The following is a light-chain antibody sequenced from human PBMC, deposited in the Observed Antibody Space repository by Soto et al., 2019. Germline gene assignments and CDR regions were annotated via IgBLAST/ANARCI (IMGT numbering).Light chain of an antibody. Sequence: QSVLPQPASVSGSPGQSITISCTGTSSDVGGYNYVSWFQHHPGKAPKLIIYEVSYRPSGVSARFSGSKSGDTAALTISGLQAEDEADYYCSSFTNTITRYAFGTGTKVTVL. CDR1: SSDVGGYNY. CDR2: EVS. V-gene: IGLV2-14*01. J-gene: IGLJ1*01. CDR3: SSFTNTITRYA.